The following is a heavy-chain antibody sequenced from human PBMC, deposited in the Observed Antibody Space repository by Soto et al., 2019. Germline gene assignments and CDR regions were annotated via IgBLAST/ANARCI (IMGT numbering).Heavy chain of an antibody. J-gene: IGHJ4*02. CDR3: ERIGGYQGPIDY. CDR1: GVSISSYF. Sequence: SETLSLTCSVSGVSISSYFWSWIRQPPGRGLEWIGYTYYRGSTNYSPSLKSRVAISLDTSENQFSLKVNSVTAADTAVYYCERIGGYQGPIDYWGQGTPVTVSS. V-gene: IGHV4-59*01. CDR2: TYYRGST. D-gene: IGHD3-16*02.